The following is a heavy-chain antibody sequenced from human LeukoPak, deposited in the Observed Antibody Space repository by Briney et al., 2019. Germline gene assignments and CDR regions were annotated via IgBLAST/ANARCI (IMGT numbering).Heavy chain of an antibody. D-gene: IGHD4-11*01. CDR1: GASIITTNYY. CDR3: ARHPGLTVGTVTADLWYFDH. CDR2: ISYSGNA. V-gene: IGHV4-39*01. J-gene: IGHJ4*02. Sequence: PSETLSLTCTVSGASIITTNYYWGWIRQPPGKGLEWIGSISYSGNAYYNPSLRSRLSISMDASKNHFSLKVRSVTAADTAVYYCARHPGLTVGTVTADLWYFDHWGQGTLVPVSS.